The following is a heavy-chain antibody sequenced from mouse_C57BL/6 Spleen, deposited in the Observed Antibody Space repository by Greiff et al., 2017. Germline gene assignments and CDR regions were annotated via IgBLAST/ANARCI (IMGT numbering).Heavy chain of an antibody. D-gene: IGHD2-4*01. V-gene: IGHV1-15*01. CDR3: TRCYDYDVFAY. J-gene: IGHJ3*01. Sequence: VQRVESGAELVRPGASVTLSCKASGYTFTDYEMHWVKQTPVHGLEWIGAIDPETGGTAYNQKFKGKAILTADKSSSTAYMELRSLTSEDSAVYYCTRCYDYDVFAYWGQGTLVTVSA. CDR1: GYTFTDYE. CDR2: IDPETGGT.